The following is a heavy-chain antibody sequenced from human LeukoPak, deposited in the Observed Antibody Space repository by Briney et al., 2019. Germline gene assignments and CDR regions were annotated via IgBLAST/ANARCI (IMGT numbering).Heavy chain of an antibody. Sequence: GGSLRLSCAASGFTFSSYSMNWVRQAPGKGLEWVSYIISSSSTIYYADSVKGRFTISRDNAKNSLYLQMNSLRAEDTAVYYCARERFPSMVATPLYFDYWGQGTLVTVSS. J-gene: IGHJ4*02. CDR2: IISSSSTI. CDR1: GFTFSSYS. CDR3: ARERFPSMVATPLYFDY. V-gene: IGHV3-48*04. D-gene: IGHD5-12*01.